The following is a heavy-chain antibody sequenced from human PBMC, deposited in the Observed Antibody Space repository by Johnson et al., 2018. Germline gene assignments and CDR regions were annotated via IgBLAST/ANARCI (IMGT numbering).Heavy chain of an antibody. J-gene: IGHJ1*01. CDR3: ARARYCSGANCYSGAEYLQH. V-gene: IGHV3-7*03. Sequence: VQLVQSGGGLVQPGGSLRLSCAASGFTFSSYWMSWVRQAPRKGLEWVANIKQDGREKYYVDSVKGRFTISRDNARHSLYLQLNSLGAGETAVYYCARARYCSGANCYSGAEYLQHWGQGTLVTVSS. D-gene: IGHD2-15*01. CDR1: GFTFSSYW. CDR2: IKQDGREK.